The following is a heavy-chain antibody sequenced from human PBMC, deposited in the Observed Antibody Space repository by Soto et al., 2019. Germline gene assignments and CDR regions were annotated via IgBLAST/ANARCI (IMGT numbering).Heavy chain of an antibody. V-gene: IGHV1-18*01. CDR3: AREGVAPYYYYGMDV. D-gene: IGHD5-12*01. CDR2: ISTYNGDT. CDR1: GYTFTRSG. Sequence: QVQLVQSGAEVKKPGASVKVSCKASGYTFTRSGISWVRQAPGQGLEWMGWISTYNGDTNYAQTFQGRVTMTTDTSTSAVDTELRSRRSDDTAVYYGAREGVAPYYYYGMDVWGQGTPVTVSS. J-gene: IGHJ6*02.